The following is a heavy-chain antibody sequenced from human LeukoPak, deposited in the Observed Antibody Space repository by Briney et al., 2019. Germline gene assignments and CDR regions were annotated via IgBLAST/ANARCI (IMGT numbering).Heavy chain of an antibody. Sequence: SETLSLTCTVSGGSISSYYWSWIRQPPGKGLEWIGYIYYSGSTNYNPSPKSRVTISVDTSKNQFSLKLSSVTAADTAVYYCARGLLDDYTHPAAFDIWGQGTMVTVSS. CDR1: GGSISSYY. J-gene: IGHJ3*02. D-gene: IGHD5-24*01. CDR3: ARGLLDDYTHPAAFDI. CDR2: IYYSGST. V-gene: IGHV4-59*01.